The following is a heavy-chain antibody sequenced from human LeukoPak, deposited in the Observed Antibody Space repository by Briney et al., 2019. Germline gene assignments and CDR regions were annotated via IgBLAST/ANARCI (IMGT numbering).Heavy chain of an antibody. CDR1: GFTFSSYG. V-gene: IGHV3-33*01. CDR3: ARDRYYDSSGYYGTGLYYYGMDV. D-gene: IGHD3-22*01. Sequence: PGRSLRLSCAASGFTFSSYGMHWVRQASGKGLEWVAVIWYDGSNKYYADSVKGRFTISRDNSKNTLYLQMNSLRAEDTAVYYCARDRYYDSSGYYGTGLYYYGMDVWGQGTTVTVSS. CDR2: IWYDGSNK. J-gene: IGHJ6*02.